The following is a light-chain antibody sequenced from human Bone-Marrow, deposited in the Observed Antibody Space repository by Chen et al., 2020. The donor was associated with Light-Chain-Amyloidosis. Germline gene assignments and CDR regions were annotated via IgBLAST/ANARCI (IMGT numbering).Light chain of an antibody. CDR1: QGISSY. J-gene: IGKJ3*01. V-gene: IGKV1-9*01. CDR3: QQFNSYRFT. Sequence: DIQLTQSRSSLSASVGDKVTITCRASQGISSYLAWYQQKPGKAPKLLIYAASTLQSGVPSRFSGSGSGTEFTLTISSLQPEDFATYYCQQFNSYRFTFGPGTKVDIK. CDR2: AAS.